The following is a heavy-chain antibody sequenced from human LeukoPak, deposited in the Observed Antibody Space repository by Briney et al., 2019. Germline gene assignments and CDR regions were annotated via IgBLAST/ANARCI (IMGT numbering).Heavy chain of an antibody. D-gene: IGHD3-16*02. CDR2: IIPIFGTA. CDR1: GPTFSIYA. V-gene: IGHV1-69*13. Sequence: GASVKVSCKASGPTFSIYAINWMRQAPGQGLEWMGGIIPIFGTATYAQKSQGRVTFTADESTSTASMELRSMRSEDTTVYYGARVEKKYIVSDVDYWGEGGLVGVSS. CDR3: ARVEKKYIVSDVDY. J-gene: IGHJ4*02.